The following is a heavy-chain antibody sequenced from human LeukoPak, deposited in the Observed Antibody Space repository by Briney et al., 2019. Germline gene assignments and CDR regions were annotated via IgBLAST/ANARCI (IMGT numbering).Heavy chain of an antibody. CDR1: GFTFSSYG. D-gene: IGHD6-13*01. Sequence: PGRSLRLSCAASGFTFSSYGMHWVRQAPGKGLEWVAVISYDGSNKYYADSVKGRFTISRDNSKNTLYLQMNGLRAEDTAVYYCAKDVSYSSSPYYFDYWGQGTLVTVSS. J-gene: IGHJ4*02. V-gene: IGHV3-30*18. CDR3: AKDVSYSSSPYYFDY. CDR2: ISYDGSNK.